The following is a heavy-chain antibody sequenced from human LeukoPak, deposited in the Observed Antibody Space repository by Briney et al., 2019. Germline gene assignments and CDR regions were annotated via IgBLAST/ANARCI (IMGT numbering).Heavy chain of an antibody. CDR2: INPSGGST. CDR3: ARGAQYCTNGVCYFGWFDP. Sequence: GASVKVSCKASGYTFTSYYMQWVRQAPGQGLEWMGIINPSGGSTSYAQKFQGRVTMTRDMSTSTVYMELSSLRSEDTAVYYCARGAQYCTNGVCYFGWFDPWGQGTLVTVSS. V-gene: IGHV1-46*01. J-gene: IGHJ5*02. D-gene: IGHD2-8*01. CDR1: GYTFTSYY.